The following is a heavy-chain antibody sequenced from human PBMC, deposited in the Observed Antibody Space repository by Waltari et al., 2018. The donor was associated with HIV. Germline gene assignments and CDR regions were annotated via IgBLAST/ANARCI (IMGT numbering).Heavy chain of an antibody. D-gene: IGHD3-22*01. CDR3: VRGTVGASEVTLVKNEMGDAIVVKYGMDV. Sequence: QLVESGGGLVHPGGSLRLSCVASAFSFSDYSMNWVRQAPGKGLQWVSYISSIDNTTDYADSVKGRFTISRDNVKGTLYLQMNSLRVDDTGVYYCVRGTVGASEVTLVKNEMGDAIVVKYGMDVWGQGTGVTVSS. CDR1: AFSFSDYS. V-gene: IGHV3-48*04. CDR2: ISSIDNTT. J-gene: IGHJ6*02.